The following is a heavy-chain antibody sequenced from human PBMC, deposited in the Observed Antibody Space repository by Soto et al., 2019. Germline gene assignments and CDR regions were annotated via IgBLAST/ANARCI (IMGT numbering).Heavy chain of an antibody. D-gene: IGHD4-4*01. CDR3: ARAGINNYNEYYFDS. CDR1: GFTFSSYS. Sequence: AGSLRLSCAASGFTFSSYSLNWVRQAPGKGLEWVSSISGSGNYTHYADFLRGRFTISRDNAKTSLYLQMNSLRAEDTAVYYCARAGINNYNEYYFDSWGQGTVVTVSS. V-gene: IGHV3-21*01. CDR2: ISGSGNYT. J-gene: IGHJ4*02.